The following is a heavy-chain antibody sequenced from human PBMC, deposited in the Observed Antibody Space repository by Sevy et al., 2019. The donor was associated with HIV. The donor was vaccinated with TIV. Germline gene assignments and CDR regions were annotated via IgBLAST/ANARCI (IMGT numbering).Heavy chain of an antibody. CDR1: GFTVSSNY. Sequence: GGSLRLSCAASGFTVSSNYMSWVRQAPGKGLEWVSVIYSGGSTYYADPVKGRFTISRDNSKNTLYLQMNSLRTDDTAVYYCARVLRVQLGPIGAFDIWGQGTMVTVSS. CDR3: ARVLRVQLGPIGAFDI. D-gene: IGHD5-18*01. J-gene: IGHJ3*02. V-gene: IGHV3-53*01. CDR2: IYSGGST.